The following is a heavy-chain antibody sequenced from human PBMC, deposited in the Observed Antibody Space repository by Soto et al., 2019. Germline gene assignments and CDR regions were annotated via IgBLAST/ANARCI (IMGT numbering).Heavy chain of an antibody. CDR3: ARSLSFGESPQYYYYYGMDV. CDR1: GFTFSSYA. V-gene: IGHV3-30-3*01. D-gene: IGHD3-10*01. J-gene: IGHJ6*02. CDR2: ISYDGSNK. Sequence: QVQLVESGGGVVQPGRSLRLSCAASGFTFSSYAMHWVRQAPGKGLEWVAVISYDGSNKYYADSVKGRFTISRDNSKNTLYLQMNSLRAEDTAVYYCARSLSFGESPQYYYYYGMDVWGQGTTVTVSS.